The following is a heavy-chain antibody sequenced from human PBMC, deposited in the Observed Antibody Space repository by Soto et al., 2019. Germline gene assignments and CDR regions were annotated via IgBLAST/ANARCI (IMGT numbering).Heavy chain of an antibody. CDR2: VKSDGSSV. V-gene: IGHV3-74*01. CDR1: GFTFSNDW. D-gene: IGHD2-21*02. CDR3: ARGGVTAAQAY. Sequence: EVQLVESGGGLVQPGGSLRLSCAASGFTFSNDWMHCVRQAPAKGPVWVARVKSDGSSVSYAGSVMGRFSISRDNAKNTLHLQMNSLRVEDTAVYYCARGGVTAAQAYWGQGTLVTVSP. J-gene: IGHJ4*02.